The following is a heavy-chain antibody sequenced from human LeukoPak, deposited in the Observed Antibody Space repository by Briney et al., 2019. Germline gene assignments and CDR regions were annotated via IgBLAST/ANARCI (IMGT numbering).Heavy chain of an antibody. Sequence: PGGSLRLSCAASGFTFSDYYMSRIRQAPGKGLEWVSYISSSGSTIYYADSVKGRFTISRDNAKNSLYLQMNSLRAEDTAVYYCASGTKTYYYDSSGFDYWGQGTLVTVSS. J-gene: IGHJ4*02. D-gene: IGHD3-22*01. V-gene: IGHV3-11*04. CDR3: ASGTKTYYYDSSGFDY. CDR2: ISSSGSTI. CDR1: GFTFSDYY.